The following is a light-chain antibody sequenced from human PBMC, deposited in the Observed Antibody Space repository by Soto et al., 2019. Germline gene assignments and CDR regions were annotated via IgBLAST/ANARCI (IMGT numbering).Light chain of an antibody. CDR3: QQYNSYSVT. CDR2: DAS. Sequence: DIQMTQSPSTLSASVGDRVTITCRASQSISSRLAWYQQKPGKAPKFLVYDASNLESGVPSRFSGSVSGTEFTLTISSLQPDDFATYYCQQYNSYSVTFGQGTKVEIK. CDR1: QSISSR. J-gene: IGKJ1*01. V-gene: IGKV1-5*01.